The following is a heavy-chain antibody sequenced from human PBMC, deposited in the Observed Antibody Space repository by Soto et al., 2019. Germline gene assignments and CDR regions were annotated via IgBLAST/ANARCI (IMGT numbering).Heavy chain of an antibody. CDR2: IYWNDDK. Sequence: QITLKESGPTLVKPTQTLTLTCTFSGFSLSTSGVGVGWIRQPPGKALEWLALIYWNDDKRYSPSLKSRLTITKDTSKNLVVLTMTNMDPVDTATYYCAHRQGQGQWLVRVQVDWFDPWGQGTLVTVSS. CDR1: GFSLSTSGVG. J-gene: IGHJ5*02. CDR3: AHRQGQGQWLVRVQVDWFDP. V-gene: IGHV2-5*01. D-gene: IGHD6-19*01.